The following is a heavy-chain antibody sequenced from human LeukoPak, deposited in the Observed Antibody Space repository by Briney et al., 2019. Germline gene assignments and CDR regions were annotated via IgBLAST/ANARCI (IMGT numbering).Heavy chain of an antibody. CDR2: ISSDGSIK. D-gene: IGHD3-10*01. CDR3: ARDILPSGSRAFDI. CDR1: GFTLSDYG. Sequence: HPGGSLRLSCAVSGFTLSDYGIHWVRQAPGKGLEWVTIISSDGSIKYADSVKGRFTVSRDSSKNTVYLQMNSLRAEDTAVYYCARDILPSGSRAFDIWGQGTMVTVSS. V-gene: IGHV3-33*01. J-gene: IGHJ3*02.